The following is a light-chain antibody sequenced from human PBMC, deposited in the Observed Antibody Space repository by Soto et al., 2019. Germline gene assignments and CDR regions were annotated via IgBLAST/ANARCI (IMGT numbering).Light chain of an antibody. CDR2: AAS. CDR1: QNINIY. J-gene: IGKJ2*01. V-gene: IGKV1-39*01. CDR3: QQYSSTPRT. Sequence: DIQMAQSPSSLSASLGDKITITCRASQNINIYLTWYQHKPGKAPRVLIYAASSLQSGVPSRFNGSGFGTDFTLTISSLQPEDFAAYYCQQYSSTPRTFGQGTKLEIK.